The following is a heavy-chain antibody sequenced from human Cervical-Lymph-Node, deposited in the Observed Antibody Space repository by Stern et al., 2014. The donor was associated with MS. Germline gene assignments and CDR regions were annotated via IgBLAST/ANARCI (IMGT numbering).Heavy chain of an antibody. CDR3: ARAGPYDYIWGNFRHRAFYFDS. Sequence: QVQLVESGPGLVKPSETLSLMCSVSNGFIGNNYWSWIRQPPGKGLEWIGHLYYSGSTYYNHSLKSRVTISLDTSKNQLSLRLSSVTAADTAVYYCARAGPYDYIWGNFRHRAFYFDSWGQGALVTVSS. J-gene: IGHJ4*02. V-gene: IGHV4-59*01. D-gene: IGHD3-16*02. CDR2: LYYSGST. CDR1: NGFIGNNY.